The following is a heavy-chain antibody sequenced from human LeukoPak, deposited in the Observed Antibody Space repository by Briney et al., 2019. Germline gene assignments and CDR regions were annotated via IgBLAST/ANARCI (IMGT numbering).Heavy chain of an antibody. Sequence: PSETLSLTCTVSGGSVSSGSCYWSWIRQPPGKGLEWIGYIYYSGSTNYNPSLKSRVTISVDTSKNQISLKLSSVTAADTAVYYCARGTVVVVAATYYYYYGMDVWGQGTTVTVSS. J-gene: IGHJ6*02. CDR3: ARGTVVVVAATYYYYYGMDV. CDR2: IYYSGST. D-gene: IGHD2-15*01. V-gene: IGHV4-61*01. CDR1: GGSVSSGSCY.